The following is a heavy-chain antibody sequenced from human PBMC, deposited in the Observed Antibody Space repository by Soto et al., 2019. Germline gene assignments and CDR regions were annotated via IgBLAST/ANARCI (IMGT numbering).Heavy chain of an antibody. CDR3: ARGYNWNFPYKWFDP. Sequence: KPSETLSLTCAVYGGSFSGYYWSWIRQPPGKGLEWIGEINHSGSTNYNPSLKSRVTISVDTSKNQFSLKLSSVTAADTALYYCARGYNWNFPYKWFDPWGQGTLVTVSS. D-gene: IGHD1-7*01. J-gene: IGHJ5*02. CDR1: GGSFSGYY. CDR2: INHSGST. V-gene: IGHV4-34*01.